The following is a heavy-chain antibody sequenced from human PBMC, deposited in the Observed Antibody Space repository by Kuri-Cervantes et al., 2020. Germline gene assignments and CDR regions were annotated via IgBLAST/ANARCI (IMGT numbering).Heavy chain of an antibody. CDR3: ARDKPRGVYDITHKEAFDI. V-gene: IGHV3-48*03. Sequence: GESLKISCAASGFTFSSSEMSWVRQAPGKGLEWVSYISSGETISYADSVKGRFTISRDNAKNSLYLQMNSLRAEDTAVYYCARDKPRGVYDITHKEAFDIWGQGTMVTVSS. D-gene: IGHD3-9*01. CDR2: ISSGETI. J-gene: IGHJ3*02. CDR1: GFTFSSSE.